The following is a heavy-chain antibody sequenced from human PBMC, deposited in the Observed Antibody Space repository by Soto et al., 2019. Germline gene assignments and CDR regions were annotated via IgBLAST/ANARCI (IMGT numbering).Heavy chain of an antibody. Sequence: QVQLVESGGGVVQPGRSLRLSCAASGFTFSSYGMHWVRQAPGKGLEWVAVIWYDGSNKYYADSVKGRFTISRDNSKNTLYLQMNSLRAGDTAVYYCVRGTQWLGLDYWGQGTLVTGSS. CDR3: VRGTQWLGLDY. CDR2: IWYDGSNK. V-gene: IGHV3-33*01. D-gene: IGHD3-22*01. J-gene: IGHJ4*02. CDR1: GFTFSSYG.